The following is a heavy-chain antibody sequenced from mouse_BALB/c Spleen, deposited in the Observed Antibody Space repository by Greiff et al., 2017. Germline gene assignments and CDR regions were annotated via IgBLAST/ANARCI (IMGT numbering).Heavy chain of an antibody. J-gene: IGHJ4*01. CDR2: IDLENGDT. D-gene: IGHD1-1*01. CDR3: NARPHYYGSSYDYAMDY. CDR1: GFNIKDYY. Sequence: EVKLEESGAELVRSGASVKLSCTASGFNIKDYYMHWVKQRPEQGLEWIVWIDLENGDTEYAPKFQGKATMTADTSSNTAYLQLSSLTSEDTAVYYCNARPHYYGSSYDYAMDYWGQGTSVTVSS. V-gene: IGHV14-4*02.